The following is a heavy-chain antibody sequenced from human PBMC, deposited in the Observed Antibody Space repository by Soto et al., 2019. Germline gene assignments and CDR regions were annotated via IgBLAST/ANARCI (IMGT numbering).Heavy chain of an antibody. CDR3: ARGPSVSSTGTGAH. CDR2: ISDDGSTA. CDR1: GFTFSAYW. D-gene: IGHD1-1*01. Sequence: GGSLRLSCAVSGFTFSAYWMHWVRQVPGKGITWVSRISDDGSTATYADSVKGRFVISRDNAKNSLYLEINTLRAHASGLYSSARGPSVSSTGTGAHWGRGTLVTVSS. V-gene: IGHV3-74*01. J-gene: IGHJ4*02.